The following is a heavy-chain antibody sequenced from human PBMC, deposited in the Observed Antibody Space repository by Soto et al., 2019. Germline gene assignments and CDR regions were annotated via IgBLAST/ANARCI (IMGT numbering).Heavy chain of an antibody. V-gene: IGHV3-23*01. CDR1: GFTFNTYA. Sequence: EVQLLESGGGLVQPGGSLRLSCAASGFTFNTYAMSWVRQTPGKGLEWVSVISGRGGSTYYADSVKGRFTISRDNSKNTLYLQMNSLRAEDTAVYYCAKDLPYSENYYYNAMHVWGQGTTVTVSS. J-gene: IGHJ6*02. CDR2: ISGRGGST. D-gene: IGHD4-4*01. CDR3: AKDLPYSENYYYNAMHV.